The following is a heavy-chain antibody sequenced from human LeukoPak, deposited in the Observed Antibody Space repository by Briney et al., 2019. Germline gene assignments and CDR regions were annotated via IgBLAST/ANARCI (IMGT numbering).Heavy chain of an antibody. CDR3: ARDQDLYYFDY. CDR2: IYSDGSGT. CDR1: GFTFTSYW. V-gene: IGHV3-74*01. Sequence: GGSLRLSCAASGFTFTSYWMHWVRQAPGKGLVWVSRIYSDGSGTGYADSVRGRFTISRDNAKNALYLQMNSLRAEDTAVYYCARDQDLYYFDYWGQGTLVTVSS. J-gene: IGHJ4*02.